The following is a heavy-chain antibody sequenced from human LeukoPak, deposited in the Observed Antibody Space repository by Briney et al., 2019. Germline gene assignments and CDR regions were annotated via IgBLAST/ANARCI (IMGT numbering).Heavy chain of an antibody. D-gene: IGHD5/OR15-5a*01. CDR1: GFTFSSYA. CDR3: AKVSVGHRGHFDY. Sequence: PGGALRLSCAASGFTFSSYAMSWVRQAPGKGLEWVSGISESGGSTYYADSVKGRFTISRDNFKNTLYLQMNSLGADDTAVYYCAKVSVGHRGHFDYRGQGTLVTVSS. J-gene: IGHJ4*02. V-gene: IGHV3-23*01. CDR2: ISESGGST.